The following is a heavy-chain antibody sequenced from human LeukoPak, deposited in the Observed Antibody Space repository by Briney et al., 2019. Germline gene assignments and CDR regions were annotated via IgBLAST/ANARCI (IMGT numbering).Heavy chain of an antibody. Sequence: SETLSLTCAVYGGSFSGYYWSWIRQPPGKGLEWIGYIYYSGSTDYNPSLKSRVTISVDTSKNQFSLKLRSVTAADTAVYYCAGGYYDVLTGLSWLDPWGQGTLVTVSS. J-gene: IGHJ5*02. CDR3: AGGYYDVLTGLSWLDP. D-gene: IGHD3-9*01. V-gene: IGHV4-59*01. CDR1: GGSFSGYY. CDR2: IYYSGST.